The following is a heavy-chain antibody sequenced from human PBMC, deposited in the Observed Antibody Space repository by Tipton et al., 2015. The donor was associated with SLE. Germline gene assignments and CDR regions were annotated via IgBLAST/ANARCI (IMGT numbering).Heavy chain of an antibody. CDR2: INSDGSRT. V-gene: IGHV3-74*01. D-gene: IGHD3-9*01. Sequence: SLRLSCAASGFTFSTYWMHWVRQVPGKGPEWVTHINSDGSRTTYEDSVKGRSFISRDNAKNTLYLQMHSLRDEDTAVYYCTRDVSNFDWLLTYGMDVWGQGTTVTVSS. CDR3: TRDVSNFDWLLTYGMDV. CDR1: GFTFSTYW. J-gene: IGHJ6*02.